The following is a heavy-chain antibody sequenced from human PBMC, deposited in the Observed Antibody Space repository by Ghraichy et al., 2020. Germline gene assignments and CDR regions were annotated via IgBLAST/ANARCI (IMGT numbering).Heavy chain of an antibody. V-gene: IGHV4-59*02. CDR2: IHYSGDT. CDR1: GGSVSSDY. D-gene: IGHD1-26*01. J-gene: IGHJ4*02. CDR3: ARYTATYYTY. Sequence: LSLTCIVSGGSVSSDYWSWIRQPPGEGLEWIGFIHYSGDTNYNPSLKSRVTMSVDTSKNQFSLKLSYVTAADTAVYYCARYTATYYTYWGQGTLLTVSS.